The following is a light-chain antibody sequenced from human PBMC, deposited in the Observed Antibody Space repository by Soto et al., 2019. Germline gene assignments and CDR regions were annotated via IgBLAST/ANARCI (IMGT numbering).Light chain of an antibody. CDR3: NSFAGSNNLGV. V-gene: IGLV2-8*01. CDR2: EVT. CDR1: SSDIGGYNY. J-gene: IGLJ3*02. Sequence: QSALTQPPSASGSPGQSVTISCTGSSSDIGGYNYVSWYQQHPGNAPKLVIYEVTKRPSGVPDRFSGSKSGNTASLTVSGLQADDEADYYCNSFAGSNNLGVFGGGTQLTVL.